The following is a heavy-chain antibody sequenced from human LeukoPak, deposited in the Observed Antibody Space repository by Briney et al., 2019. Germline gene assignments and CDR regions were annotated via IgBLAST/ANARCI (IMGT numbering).Heavy chain of an antibody. V-gene: IGHV3-30*03. J-gene: IGHJ4*02. CDR3: ARPYCSSDTCYSPPDY. Sequence: GGSLRLSCAASGFTFSSYGMHWVRQAPGKGLEWVAVISYDGSNKYYADSVKGRFTISRDNSKNTLYLQMNSLRAEDTAVYYCARPYCSSDTCYSPPDYWGQGTLVTVSS. CDR2: ISYDGSNK. D-gene: IGHD2-15*01. CDR1: GFTFSSYG.